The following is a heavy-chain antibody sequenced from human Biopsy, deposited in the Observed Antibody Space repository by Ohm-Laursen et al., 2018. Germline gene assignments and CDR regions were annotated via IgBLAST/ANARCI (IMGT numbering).Heavy chain of an antibody. CDR3: AADINVWNVNY. CDR2: FAPENGKT. D-gene: IGHD1-1*01. Sequence: VATVKISCKLSGYTLTALSMHWVRQAPGRGLEWMGGFAPENGKTIYAQKFQGRITMTEDTSTDTAYMELSSLRSEDTAVYYCAADINVWNVNYWGQGTQVTVSS. CDR1: GYTLTALS. V-gene: IGHV1-24*01. J-gene: IGHJ4*02.